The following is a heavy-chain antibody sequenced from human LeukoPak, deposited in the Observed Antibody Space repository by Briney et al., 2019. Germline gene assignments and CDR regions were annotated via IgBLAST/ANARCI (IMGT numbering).Heavy chain of an antibody. J-gene: IGHJ4*02. Sequence: GGSLRLSCAASGFTLRNAWMSWVRQAPGKGLEWVGHIKSKTDGGTTDYAAPVKGRFTISRDDSKNTLFLQMNSLKTEDTAVYYCSRYIAAAGTAYWGQGALVTVSS. V-gene: IGHV3-15*01. CDR3: SRYIAAAGTAY. CDR2: IKSKTDGGTT. CDR1: GFTLRNAW. D-gene: IGHD6-13*01.